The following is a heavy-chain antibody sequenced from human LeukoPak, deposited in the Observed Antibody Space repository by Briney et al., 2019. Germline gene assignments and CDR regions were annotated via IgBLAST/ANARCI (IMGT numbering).Heavy chain of an antibody. CDR2: IYYSGST. D-gene: IGHD3-22*01. CDR3: ASDPYDSSGYVGY. Sequence: PSETLSLTCTVSGGSISSYYWSWIRQPPGKGLGWIGYIYYSGSTNYNPSLKSRVTISVDTSKNQFSLKLSSVTAADTAVYYCASDPYDSSGYVGYWGQGTLVTVSS. V-gene: IGHV4-59*08. CDR1: GGSISSYY. J-gene: IGHJ4*02.